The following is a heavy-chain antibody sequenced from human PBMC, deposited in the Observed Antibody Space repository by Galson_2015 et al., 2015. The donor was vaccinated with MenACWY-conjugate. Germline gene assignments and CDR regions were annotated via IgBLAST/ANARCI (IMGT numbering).Heavy chain of an antibody. CDR2: TYYRSKWYN. CDR3: ARLLASSGPNDAFDI. Sequence: CAISGDSVFSNSAAWNWIRQSPSRGLEWLGRTYYRSKWYNDYAVSVKSRITINPDTSKNQFSLQLNSVTPEDTAVYYCARLLASSGPNDAFDIWGQGTMVTVSS. D-gene: IGHD3-22*01. J-gene: IGHJ3*02. CDR1: GDSVFSNSAA. V-gene: IGHV6-1*01.